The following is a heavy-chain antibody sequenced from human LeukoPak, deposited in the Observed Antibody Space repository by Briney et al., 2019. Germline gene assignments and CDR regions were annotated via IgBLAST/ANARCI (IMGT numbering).Heavy chain of an antibody. CDR1: GFTFSSYG. V-gene: IGHV3-30*18. D-gene: IGHD3-9*01. CDR2: ISYDGSNK. CDR3: AKNGPFIYDILTGYPSY. J-gene: IGHJ4*02. Sequence: GGSLRPSCAASGFTFSSYGMHWVRQAPGKGLEWVAVISYDGSNKYYADSVKGRFTISRDNSKNTLYLQMNSLRAEDTAVYYCAKNGPFIYDILTGYPSYWGQGTLVTVSS.